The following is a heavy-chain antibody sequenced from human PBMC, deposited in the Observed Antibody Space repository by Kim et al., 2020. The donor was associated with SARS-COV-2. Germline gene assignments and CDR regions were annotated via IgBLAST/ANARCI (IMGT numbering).Heavy chain of an antibody. CDR3: ARDHGHKDVDY. CDR1: GYTFKNFG. V-gene: IGHV1-18*01. J-gene: IGHJ4*02. CDR2: ISGYNGDT. Sequence: ASVKVSCKTSGYTFKNFGISWIRQAPGRGLQWMGWISGYNGDTSYPQNFQGRVTMTTDTSRNTIYMELRSLGSDDTALYFCARDHGHKDVDYWGQGTLVT.